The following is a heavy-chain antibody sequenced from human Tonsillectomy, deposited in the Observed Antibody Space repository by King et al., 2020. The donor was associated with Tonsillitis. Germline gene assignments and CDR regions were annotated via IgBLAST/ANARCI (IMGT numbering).Heavy chain of an antibody. CDR1: GFTFSSYS. D-gene: IGHD4-23*01. J-gene: IGHJ3*02. CDR2: ISSSSPYI. CDR3: TRDYPPYGDYEYGGNSGAFDI. Sequence: VQLVESGGGLVKPGGSLRLSCAASGFTFSSYSMNWVRQAPGKGLEWVSSISSSSPYIYYADSEKGRFTISRDNAKNSLYLQMNSLRAEDTAVYYWTRDYPPYGDYEYGGNSGAFDIWGQGNMVTVSS. V-gene: IGHV3-21*01.